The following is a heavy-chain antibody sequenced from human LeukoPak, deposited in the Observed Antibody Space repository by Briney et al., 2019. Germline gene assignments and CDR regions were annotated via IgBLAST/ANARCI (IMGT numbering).Heavy chain of an antibody. D-gene: IGHD6-13*01. CDR1: GYSFTSYW. Sequence: PGESLKISCKGSGYSFTSYWIGWVRQMPGKGLEWMGIIYPGDSDTRYSPSFQGQVTISADKSISTAYLQWSSPKASDTAMYYCARHERPPPPRNPGIARFNWFDPWGQGTLVTVSS. CDR2: IYPGDSDT. CDR3: ARHERPPPPRNPGIARFNWFDP. J-gene: IGHJ5*02. V-gene: IGHV5-51*01.